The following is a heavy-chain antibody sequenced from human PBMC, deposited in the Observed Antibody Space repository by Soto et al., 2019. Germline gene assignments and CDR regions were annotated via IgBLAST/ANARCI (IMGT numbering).Heavy chain of an antibody. D-gene: IGHD7-27*01. V-gene: IGHV3-30*18. CDR2: ITYEGSQI. CDR3: AKGRGEMNWANYYGLDV. Sequence: QVQLVESGGGVVQPGRSLRLSCAASGFTFPRFGMHWVRQAPGKGLAWVALITYEGSQIYYADAVKGRFTISRDNGDNTLSLQMDNLRTEDTATYFCAKGRGEMNWANYYGLDVWGQGTTVTVSS. J-gene: IGHJ6*02. CDR1: GFTFPRFG.